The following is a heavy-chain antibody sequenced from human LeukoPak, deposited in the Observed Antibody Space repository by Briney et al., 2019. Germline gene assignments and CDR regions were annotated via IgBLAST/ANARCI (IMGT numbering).Heavy chain of an antibody. V-gene: IGHV4-59*08. CDR1: GGSISNY. Sequence: SETLSLTCTVSGGSISNYWSWIRQPPGKGLEWMGCILDSETRDYNPSLKSRVAISMDTSKNQVSLRLTSVTATDTAVYDCARHPAFYYDSLGEFDCWGQGTLVTVSS. CDR2: ILDSETR. CDR3: ARHPAFYYDSLGEFDC. J-gene: IGHJ4*02. D-gene: IGHD3-22*01.